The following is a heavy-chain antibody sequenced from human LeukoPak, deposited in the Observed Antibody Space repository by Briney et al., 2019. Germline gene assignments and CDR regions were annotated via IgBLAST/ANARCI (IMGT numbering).Heavy chain of an antibody. CDR2: IKADGSEK. CDR1: GVSFSRYW. J-gene: IGHJ6*03. CDR3: AREISGPLAAAGGYYYYYMDV. Sequence: GGSLRLSCAGSGVSFSRYWMNWVRQAPGKGLEWVANIKADGSEKNYLDSVKGRFTISRDNAKNSLYLQMNSLRAEDTAVYYCAREISGPLAAAGGYYYYYMDVWGKGTTVTISS. V-gene: IGHV3-7*01. D-gene: IGHD6-13*01.